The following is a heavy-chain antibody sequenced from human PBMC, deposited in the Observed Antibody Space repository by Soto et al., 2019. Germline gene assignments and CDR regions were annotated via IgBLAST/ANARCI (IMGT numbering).Heavy chain of an antibody. CDR2: IIPILGIA. J-gene: IGHJ4*02. Sequence: QVQLVQSGAEVQKPGSSVKVSCKASGGTFSSYTISWVRQAPGQGLEWMGRIIPILGIANYAQKFQGRVTITADKSTSTAYMELSSLRSEDTAVYYFASYGWQWPTRGLDYWGQGTLVTVSS. CDR3: ASYGWQWPTRGLDY. CDR1: GGTFSSYT. V-gene: IGHV1-69*02. D-gene: IGHD6-19*01.